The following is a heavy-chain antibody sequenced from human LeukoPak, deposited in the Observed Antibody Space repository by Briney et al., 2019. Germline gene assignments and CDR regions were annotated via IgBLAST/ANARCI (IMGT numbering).Heavy chain of an antibody. D-gene: IGHD3-16*01. J-gene: IGHJ6*03. CDR2: ISYDGSNK. CDR1: GFTFSSYA. CDR3: ARGSVPALMLSYYYYMDV. V-gene: IGHV3-30*04. Sequence: GGSLRLSCAASGFTFSSYAKYWVRQAPGKGLEWVAVISYDGSNKYYADSVKGRFTISRDNSKNTLYLQMNSLRAEDTAVDYCARGSVPALMLSYYYYMDVWGKGTTVTVSS.